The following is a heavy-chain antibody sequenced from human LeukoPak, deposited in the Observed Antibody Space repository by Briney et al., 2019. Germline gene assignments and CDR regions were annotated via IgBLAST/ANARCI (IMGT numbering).Heavy chain of an antibody. D-gene: IGHD3-22*01. J-gene: IGHJ4*02. V-gene: IGHV3-53*01. CDR2: IYSGGST. CDR3: AREGEDYYDSSGYYFDY. CDR1: GFTVSSNY. Sequence: GGSLRLSCAASGFTVSSNYMSWVRQAPGKGLEWVSVIYSGGSTYYADSVTGRFTISRDNSKNTLYLQMNSLRAEDTAVYYCAREGEDYYDSSGYYFDYWGQGTLVTVSS.